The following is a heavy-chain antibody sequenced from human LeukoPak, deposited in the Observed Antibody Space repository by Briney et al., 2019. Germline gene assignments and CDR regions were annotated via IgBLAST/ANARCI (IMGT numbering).Heavy chain of an antibody. D-gene: IGHD5-18*01. V-gene: IGHV3-53*01. J-gene: IGHJ4*02. CDR1: GFSVSNNY. Sequence: PGESLILSCAASGFSVSNNYMSWVRQAPGKGLEWVSIIYSGGNTYYADSVKGRFTISRDNSKNTLYLQMNTLRAEDTAVYYCARDGEYGYGLNWGRGTLVTVSS. CDR2: IYSGGNT. CDR3: ARDGEYGYGLN.